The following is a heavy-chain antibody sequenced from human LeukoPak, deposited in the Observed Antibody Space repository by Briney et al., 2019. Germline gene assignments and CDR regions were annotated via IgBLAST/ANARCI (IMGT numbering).Heavy chain of an antibody. Sequence: GASVKVSCKASGYTFTSYGISWVRQAPGQGLEWMGWISSYNGNTNYAQKLQGRVTMTTDTSTSTAYMELGSLRSDDTAVYYCARANYYGSGSWAFDIWGQGTMVTISS. V-gene: IGHV1-18*01. J-gene: IGHJ3*02. CDR3: ARANYYGSGSWAFDI. CDR2: ISSYNGNT. D-gene: IGHD3-10*01. CDR1: GYTFTSYG.